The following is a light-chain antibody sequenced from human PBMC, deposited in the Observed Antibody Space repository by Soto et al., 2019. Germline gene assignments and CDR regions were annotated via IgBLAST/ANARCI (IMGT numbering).Light chain of an antibody. J-gene: IGLJ3*02. CDR2: DVN. CDR1: SSDVGGYNY. V-gene: IGLV2-14*01. Sequence: QSALTQPASVSGSPGQSITISCTGTSSDVGGYNYVSWYQQHPGKAPKLMIYDVNNRPSGVSNRFSGSKSGNTASLAISGLQAEDEADYYCSSFTGSGTWVFGGGTKLTVL. CDR3: SSFTGSGTWV.